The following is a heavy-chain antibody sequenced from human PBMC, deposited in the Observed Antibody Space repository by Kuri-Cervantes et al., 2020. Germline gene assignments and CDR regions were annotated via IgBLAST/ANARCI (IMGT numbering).Heavy chain of an antibody. CDR2: ISWNSGSI. V-gene: IGHV3-9*01. D-gene: IGHD5-12*01. Sequence: SLKISCAASGFTFDDYAMRWVRQAPGKGLEWVSGISWNSGSIGYADSVKGRFTISRDNAKNSLYLQMNSLRAEDTALYYCAKDSSGYDYETLYYFDYWGQGTLVTVSS. J-gene: IGHJ4*02. CDR3: AKDSSGYDYETLYYFDY. CDR1: GFTFDDYA.